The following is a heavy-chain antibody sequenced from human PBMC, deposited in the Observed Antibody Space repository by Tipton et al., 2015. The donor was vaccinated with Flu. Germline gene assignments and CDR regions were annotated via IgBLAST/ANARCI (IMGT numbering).Heavy chain of an antibody. CDR3: ARDNMKYGSSTSCPTLDY. CDR1: GFTFSSYW. Sequence: SLRLSCAASGFTFSSYWMHWVRQAPGKGLVWVSRINSDGSSTSYADSVKGRFTISRDNAKNTLYLQMNSLRAEDTAVYYCARDNMKYGSSTSCPTLDYWGQGTLVTVSS. J-gene: IGHJ4*02. D-gene: IGHD2-2*01. CDR2: INSDGSST. V-gene: IGHV3-74*01.